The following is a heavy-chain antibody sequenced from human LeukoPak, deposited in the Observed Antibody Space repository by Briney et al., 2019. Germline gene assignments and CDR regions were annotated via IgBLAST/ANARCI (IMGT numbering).Heavy chain of an antibody. D-gene: IGHD2-15*01. CDR1: GYTVISNG. CDR3: ARYNTYCIGGRCYSALDY. V-gene: IGHV1-18*04. CDR2: ISAHNCNT. Sequence: ASVTVSCKASGYTVISNGISWVRHAPGQGPEWRGWISAHNCNTNYAQKVQGRVIMTTDRSTRTAYMELRSLRSDDTAVYYCARYNTYCIGGRCYSALDYWGQGTLVTVSS. J-gene: IGHJ4*02.